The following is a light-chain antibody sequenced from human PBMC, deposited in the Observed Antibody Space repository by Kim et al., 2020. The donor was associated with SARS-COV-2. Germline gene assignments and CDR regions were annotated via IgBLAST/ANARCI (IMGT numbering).Light chain of an antibody. J-gene: IGKJ5*01. CDR2: DAS. CDR3: QHYGTSPTIT. V-gene: IGKV3-20*01. CDR1: QSVSSGH. Sequence: EIVLTQSPDILSLSPGERATVSCRASQSVSSGHLVWYQQRPGQAPRLLMHDASRRATGIPDRFSGYGSGTDFTLSISRLEPEDFAVYYCQHYGTSPTITFGQGTRLEIK.